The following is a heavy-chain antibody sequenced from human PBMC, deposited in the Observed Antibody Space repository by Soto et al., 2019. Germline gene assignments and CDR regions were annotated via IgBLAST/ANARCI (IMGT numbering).Heavy chain of an antibody. D-gene: IGHD6-19*01. Sequence: PGGSMRLSCAAAGFTFSSHAMSWVRQAPGKGLEWVSAISGSGGSTYYADSVKGRFTISRDNSKNTLYLQMNSLRAEDTAVYYCAKERGILSSGCILAWGQGTLVTVSS. CDR2: ISGSGGST. CDR1: GFTFSSHA. CDR3: AKERGILSSGCILA. V-gene: IGHV3-23*01. J-gene: IGHJ5*02.